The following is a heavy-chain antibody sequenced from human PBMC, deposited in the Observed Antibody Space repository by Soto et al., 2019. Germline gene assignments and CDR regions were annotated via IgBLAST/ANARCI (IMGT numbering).Heavy chain of an antibody. D-gene: IGHD6-6*01. Sequence: SVKVSCKSSGGTFSSYAISCVRQAPGQGLEWMGGIIPIFGTANYAQKFQGRVTITADESTSTAYMELSSLRSEDTAVYYCAAVIAARPVDYWGQGTLVTVSS. J-gene: IGHJ4*02. CDR3: AAVIAARPVDY. V-gene: IGHV1-69*13. CDR1: GGTFSSYA. CDR2: IIPIFGTA.